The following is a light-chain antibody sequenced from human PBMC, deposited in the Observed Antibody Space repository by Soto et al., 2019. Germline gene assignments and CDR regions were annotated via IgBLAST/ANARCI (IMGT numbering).Light chain of an antibody. CDR1: SSDVGAYNY. V-gene: IGLV2-8*01. J-gene: IGLJ1*01. Sequence: QSALTQPPSAPGSPGQKVAISCTATSSDVGAYNYVYWYQQHPGKAPKLMIYDVIERPSGVPARFSGSKSGNTASLTVSGLQPEDEADYYCCSYTTSSTYVFGTGTKLTVL. CDR3: CSYTTSSTYV. CDR2: DVI.